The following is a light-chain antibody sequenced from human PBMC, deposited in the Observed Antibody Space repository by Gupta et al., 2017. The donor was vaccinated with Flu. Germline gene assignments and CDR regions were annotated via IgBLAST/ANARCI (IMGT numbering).Light chain of an antibody. CDR2: GNS. CDR1: SSNIGAGYD. CDR3: QSYDSSLSGPFYV. V-gene: IGLV1-40*01. Sequence: SVLTQPPSVSGAPGQRVTISCTGSSSNIGAGYDVHWYQQLPGTAPKLLIYGNSNRPSVVPDRFSGSKSGTSASLAITGLQAEDEADYYCQSYDSSLSGPFYVFGTGTKVTVL. J-gene: IGLJ1*01.